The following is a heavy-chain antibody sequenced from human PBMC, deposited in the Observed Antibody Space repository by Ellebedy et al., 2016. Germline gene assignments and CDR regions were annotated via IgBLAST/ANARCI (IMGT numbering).Heavy chain of an antibody. CDR3: ARGRSSSRNWFDP. CDR2: MNPNSGNT. V-gene: IGHV1-8*02. D-gene: IGHD6-6*01. Sequence: ASVKVSXXASGGTFSSYDINWVRQATGQGLEWMGWMNPNSGNTGYAQKFQGRVTMTRNTSISTAYMELSSLRSEDTAVYYCARGRSSSRNWFDPWGQGTLVTVSS. J-gene: IGHJ5*02. CDR1: GGTFSSYD.